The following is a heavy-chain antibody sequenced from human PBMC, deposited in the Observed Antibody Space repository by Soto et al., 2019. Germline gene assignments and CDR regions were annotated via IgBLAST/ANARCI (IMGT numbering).Heavy chain of an antibody. D-gene: IGHD2-15*01. J-gene: IGHJ4*02. CDR1: GYTFTGYY. V-gene: IGHV1-2*04. CDR3: ARESRSLYCSCGSCQGDY. CDR2: INPNSGGT. Sequence: ASVKVSCKASGYTFTGYYMHWVRQAPGQGLEWMGWINPNSGGTNYAQKFQGWVTMTRDTSISTAYMELSRLRSDDTAVYYCARESRSLYCSCGSCQGDYWGQGTLVTVSS.